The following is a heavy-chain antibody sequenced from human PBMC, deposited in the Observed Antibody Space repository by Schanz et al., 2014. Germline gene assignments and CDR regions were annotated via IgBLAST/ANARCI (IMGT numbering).Heavy chain of an antibody. D-gene: IGHD3-3*01. CDR1: GFTFSSYG. CDR3: ARGIDVSDFWSGSPPKGGANDY. V-gene: IGHV3-30*03. J-gene: IGHJ4*02. Sequence: QVQLVESGGGVVQPGRSLRLSCAASGFTFSSYGMHWVRQAPGKGLEWVAAMSYDGSIKYYGDSVKGRFTISRDNSKNTLYLHMNTLRSEDTAVYYCARGIDVSDFWSGSPPKGGANDYWGQGTLVTVSS. CDR2: MSYDGSIK.